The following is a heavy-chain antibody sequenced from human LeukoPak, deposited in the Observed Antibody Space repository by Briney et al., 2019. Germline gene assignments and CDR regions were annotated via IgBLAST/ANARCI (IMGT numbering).Heavy chain of an antibody. V-gene: IGHV3-23*01. D-gene: IGHD3-10*01. Sequence: GGSLRLSFAASGFTFSSYAMSWVRQAPGKGLEWVSAISCSGGSTYYAYSVKGRFTISRDNSKNTLYLQMNSLRAEDTSVYYCEXXVPRVPWFGEYRDPYWGQGTLVTVSS. CDR3: EXXVPRVPWFGEYRDPY. CDR2: ISCSGGST. CDR1: GFTFSSYA. J-gene: IGHJ4*02.